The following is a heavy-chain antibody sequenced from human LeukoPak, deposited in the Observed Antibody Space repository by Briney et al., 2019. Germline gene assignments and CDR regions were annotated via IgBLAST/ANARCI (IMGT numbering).Heavy chain of an antibody. CDR2: IYTSGNT. Sequence: SETLSLTCSVSGGAISNYYWSWIRQPAGRGLEWIGRIYTSGNTNYNPSLKSRVTMSVDTSRNQFSLKLSSVTAADTAVYYCARGGGIPDPDYYYYYYMDVWGKGTKVTVSS. CDR3: ARGGGIPDPDYYYYYYMDV. CDR1: GGAISNYY. V-gene: IGHV4-4*07. D-gene: IGHD2-2*02. J-gene: IGHJ6*03.